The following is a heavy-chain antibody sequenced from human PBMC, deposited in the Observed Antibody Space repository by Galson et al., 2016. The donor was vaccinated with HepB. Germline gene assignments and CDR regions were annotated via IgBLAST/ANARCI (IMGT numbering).Heavy chain of an antibody. J-gene: IGHJ4*02. Sequence: TLSLTCTFSGDSVSSHSYYWTWIRQSAGKGLEWVGRIYPSGTTNYNPSLKSRVTISLDTSDNRFFLNLTSVTAADTAVYYCARDFTYWGQGILVTVSS. CDR3: ARDFTY. CDR1: GDSVSSHSYY. CDR2: IYPSGTT. V-gene: IGHV4-61*02.